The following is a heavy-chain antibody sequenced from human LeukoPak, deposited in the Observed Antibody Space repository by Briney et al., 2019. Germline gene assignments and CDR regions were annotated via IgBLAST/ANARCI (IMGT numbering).Heavy chain of an antibody. D-gene: IGHD2-15*01. CDR3: AKDSSASFYCGGGACYSNY. V-gene: IGHV3-23*01. CDR1: GFTFNSYA. CDR2: ISGSGGST. Sequence: GGSLRLSCAASGFTFNSYAMSWVRQAPGKGLEWVSVISGSGGSTYYADSVKGRFTISRDNSKNTLYLQMNSLRAEDTAVYYCAKDSSASFYCGGGACYSNYWGQGTLVTVSS. J-gene: IGHJ4*02.